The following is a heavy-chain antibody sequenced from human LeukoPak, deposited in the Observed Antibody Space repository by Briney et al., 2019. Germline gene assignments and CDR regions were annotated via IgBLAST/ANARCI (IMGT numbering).Heavy chain of an antibody. CDR2: ILHSAGA. J-gene: IGHJ4*02. D-gene: IGHD2-15*01. Sequence: SETLSLTCAVYGGSFSDYNWSWLRQPPGKGLEWIGEILHSAGANYNPSLKSRVTLSLDTSKSQFSLKLSSVTAADTAVYYCARRWLGYCSGGSCRVDYWGQGTLVTVSS. V-gene: IGHV4-34*12. CDR1: GGSFSDYN. CDR3: ARRWLGYCSGGSCRVDY.